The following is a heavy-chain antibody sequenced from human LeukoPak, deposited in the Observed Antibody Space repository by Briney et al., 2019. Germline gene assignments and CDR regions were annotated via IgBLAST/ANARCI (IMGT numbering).Heavy chain of an antibody. CDR1: GYTLTELS. CDR2: FDPEDGET. V-gene: IGHV1-24*01. J-gene: IGHJ4*02. CDR3: ATSVELTPPFDY. Sequence: ASVKVSCKVSGYTLTELSMHWVRQAPGKGLEWMGGFDPEDGETIYAQKFQGRVTMTEDTSTDTAYMELSSLRSEDTAVYYCATSVELTPPFDYWGQGTLVTVSS. D-gene: IGHD2-8*01.